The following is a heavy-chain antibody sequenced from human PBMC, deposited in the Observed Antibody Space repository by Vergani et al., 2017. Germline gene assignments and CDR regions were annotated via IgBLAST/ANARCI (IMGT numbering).Heavy chain of an antibody. CDR2: ISSSGSP. D-gene: IGHD2-2*02. CDR1: GDSISRSHYY. Sequence: QLQLQESGPGLVKPSETLSLSCRVSGDSISRSHYYWGFIRQPPGKGLEWIGSISSSGSPYYNPTLKSRLAFSVDTSKNLFSLRLKSVTATDTAVYYCARERGLGCSSTSCYTGWFDPWGQGTLVTVSS. CDR3: ARERGLGCSSTSCYTGWFDP. V-gene: IGHV4-39*02. J-gene: IGHJ5*02.